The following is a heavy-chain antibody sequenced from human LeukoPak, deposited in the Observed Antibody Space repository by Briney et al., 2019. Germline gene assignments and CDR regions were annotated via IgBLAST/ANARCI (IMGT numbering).Heavy chain of an antibody. V-gene: IGHV4-59*01. CDR2: IYYSGST. CDR3: ARALREEWLSPNYFDY. CDR1: GGSISSYY. Sequence: PSETLSLTCTVSGGSISSYYWSWIRQPLGKGLEWIGYIYYSGSTNYNPSLKSRVTISVDTSKNQFSLKLSSVTAADTAVYYCARALREEWLSPNYFDYWGQGTLVAVSS. D-gene: IGHD3-3*01. J-gene: IGHJ4*02.